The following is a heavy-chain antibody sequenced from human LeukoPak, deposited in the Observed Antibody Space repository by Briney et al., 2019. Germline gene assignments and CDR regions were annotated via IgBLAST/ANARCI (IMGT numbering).Heavy chain of an antibody. Sequence: ESGPTLVNPTQTLTLTCTFSGFSLSTSGVGVGWIRQPPGKALEWLALIHWDDDKRYSPSLKSRLTVTKDTSKNQVVLTMTNMDPVDTATYYCAHRRDSSSWYGDNWFDPWGQGTLVTVSS. V-gene: IGHV2-5*02. D-gene: IGHD6-13*01. J-gene: IGHJ5*02. CDR2: IHWDDDK. CDR3: AHRRDSSSWYGDNWFDP. CDR1: GFSLSTSGVG.